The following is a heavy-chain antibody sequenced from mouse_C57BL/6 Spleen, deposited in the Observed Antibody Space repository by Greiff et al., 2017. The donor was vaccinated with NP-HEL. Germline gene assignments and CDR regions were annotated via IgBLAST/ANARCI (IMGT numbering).Heavy chain of an antibody. V-gene: IGHV5-4*01. CDR3: ARDQVAWFAY. CDR1: GFTFSSYA. CDR2: ISPGGSYT. J-gene: IGHJ3*01. D-gene: IGHD1-1*02. Sequence: EVQGVESGGGLVKPGGSLKLSCAASGFTFSSYAMSWVRQTPEQRLEWVATISPGGSYTHYPDNVKGRFTISRDNAKNNLYLQMSHLKSEDTAMYYWARDQVAWFAYWGQGTLVTVSA.